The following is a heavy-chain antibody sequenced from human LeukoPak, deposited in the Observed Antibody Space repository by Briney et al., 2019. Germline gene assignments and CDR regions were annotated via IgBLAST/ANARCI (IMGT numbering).Heavy chain of an antibody. CDR1: GGPISGYH. V-gene: IGHV4-59*08. D-gene: IGHD5-24*01. CDR3: ARHGQNDGYPLDY. Sequence: SETLSLTCTVSGGPISGYHWSWIRQPPGKGLEWIAYIHYSGSTNYNPPLKSRLTISVDTSKNQLSLKLNSMTDADTAVYYCARHGQNDGYPLDYWGQGTLVSVSS. CDR2: IHYSGST. J-gene: IGHJ4*02.